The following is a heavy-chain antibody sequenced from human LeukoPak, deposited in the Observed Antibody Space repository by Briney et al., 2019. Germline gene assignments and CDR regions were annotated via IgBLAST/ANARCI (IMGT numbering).Heavy chain of an antibody. V-gene: IGHV4-31*03. CDR1: GGSISSGGYY. CDR2: IYYSGST. CDR3: ARGSGSYPPRAFDI. D-gene: IGHD1-26*01. J-gene: IGHJ3*02. Sequence: SQTLSLTCTVSGGSISSGGYYWSWIRQHPGKGLEWIGYIYYSGSTYYNPSLKSRVTISVDTSKNQFSLKLSSVTAADTAVYYCARGSGSYPPRAFDIWGQGTMVTVSS.